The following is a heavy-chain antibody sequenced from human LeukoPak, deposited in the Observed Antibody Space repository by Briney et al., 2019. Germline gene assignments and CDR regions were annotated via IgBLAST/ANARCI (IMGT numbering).Heavy chain of an antibody. J-gene: IGHJ3*02. CDR3: SRESDVVLLVSSNHAFDI. D-gene: IGHD6-13*01. Sequence: PGGSLRLSCTGSGFTFGDYAMSWFRQAPGKGLEWRAFIRSKIYGATIEYVASVRGRFTISRDDSRSIAYLQLNSLMTEDTAMYYCSRESDVVLLVSSNHAFDIWGQGAMVTASS. CDR2: IRSKIYGATI. CDR1: GFTFGDYA. V-gene: IGHV3-49*03.